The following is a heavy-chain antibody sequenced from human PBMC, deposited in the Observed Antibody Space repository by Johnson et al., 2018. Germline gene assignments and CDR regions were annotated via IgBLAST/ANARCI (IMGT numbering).Heavy chain of an antibody. CDR1: GFIFSNAW. CDR2: ISSSSSYI. J-gene: IGHJ6*03. V-gene: IGHV3-21*01. Sequence: VQLVQSGGGLVKPGGSLRLSCTASGFIFSNAWMNWVRQAPGKGLEWVSSISSSSSYIYYADSVKGRFTISRDNAKNSLYLQMNSLRAEDTAVYSCARVSPLLNARYYYYMDVWGKGTPVTVSS. CDR3: ARVSPLLNARYYYYMDV.